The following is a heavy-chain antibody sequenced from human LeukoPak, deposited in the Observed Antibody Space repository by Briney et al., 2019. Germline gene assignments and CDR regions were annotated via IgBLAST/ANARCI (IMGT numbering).Heavy chain of an antibody. CDR2: LSYDGSND. V-gene: IGHV3-30*18. Sequence: GRSLRLSCAASGFTFSNYGMHWVRQAPGKGPEWVAVLSYDGSNDYYADSVKGRFTISRDNSKNTLSLQMNSLRTEDTAVYYCAKAEISVAGLYQPFAFGQIESWGQGTLVTVSS. D-gene: IGHD6-19*01. CDR3: AKAEISVAGLYQPFAFGQIES. J-gene: IGHJ4*02. CDR1: GFTFSNYG.